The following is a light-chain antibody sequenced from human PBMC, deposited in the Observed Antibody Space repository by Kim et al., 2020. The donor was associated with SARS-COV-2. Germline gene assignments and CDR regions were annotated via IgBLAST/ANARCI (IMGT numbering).Light chain of an antibody. CDR2: SAS. V-gene: IGKV3-20*01. CDR3: QQLGDSPRT. Sequence: EVVLTQSPGTLSLSPGERATLSCRASQSVSSNYLAWYQQKRGQAPRLLIYSASTRATGIPDRFSGSGSGTDFTLTINRLEPEDFAVYYCQQLGDSPRTFGQGTKVDIK. CDR1: QSVSSNY. J-gene: IGKJ1*01.